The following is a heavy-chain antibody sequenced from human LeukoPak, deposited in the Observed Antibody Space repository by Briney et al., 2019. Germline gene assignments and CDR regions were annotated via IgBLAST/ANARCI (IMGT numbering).Heavy chain of an antibody. J-gene: IGHJ4*02. CDR1: GFTFSDYA. Sequence: GGSLRLSCVASGFTFSDYAMNWVRRAPGKGLEWVSTFKTKYNQVYYAESVRGRFTISTDNSRNTVFLQMNSLRADDTALYYCARSVPDYTRFDYWGQGALVTVSS. D-gene: IGHD4-11*01. CDR3: ARSVPDYTRFDY. CDR2: FKTKYNQV. V-gene: IGHV3-23*05.